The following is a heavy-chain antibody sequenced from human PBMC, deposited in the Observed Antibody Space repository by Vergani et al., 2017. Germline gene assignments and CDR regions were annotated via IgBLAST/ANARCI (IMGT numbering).Heavy chain of an antibody. Sequence: EVQLVESGGGLVKPGGSLRLSCAASGFTFSSYAMHWVRQAPGKGLEYVSAISSNGGSTYYADSVKGRFTISRDNSKNTLYLQMSSLRAEDTAVYYCAKTLKQLVPNEGFDPWGQGTLVTVSS. V-gene: IGHV3-64D*06. CDR1: GFTFSSYA. CDR2: ISSNGGST. CDR3: AKTLKQLVPNEGFDP. D-gene: IGHD6-13*01. J-gene: IGHJ5*02.